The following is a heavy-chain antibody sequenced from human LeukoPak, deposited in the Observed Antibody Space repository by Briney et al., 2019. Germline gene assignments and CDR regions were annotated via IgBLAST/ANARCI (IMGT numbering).Heavy chain of an antibody. CDR3: AKDSVAYNGIYDAFDI. CDR1: GYTFTSYD. CDR2: MNPNSGNT. V-gene: IGHV1-8*03. D-gene: IGHD1-26*01. J-gene: IGHJ3*02. Sequence: GASVKVSCKASGYTFTSYDINWVRQATGQGLEWMGWMNPNSGNTGYAQKFQGRVTITRNTSISTAYMELGSLRSEDTAVYYCAKDSVAYNGIYDAFDIWGQGTMVTVSS.